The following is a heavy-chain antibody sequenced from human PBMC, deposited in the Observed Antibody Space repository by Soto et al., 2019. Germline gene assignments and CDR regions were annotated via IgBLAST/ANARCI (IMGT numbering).Heavy chain of an antibody. Sequence: VQLVESGGGVVQPGRSLRLSCAASGFTFSSYGMHWVRQAPGKGLEWVAVISYDGSNKYYADSVKGRFTISRDNSKNTLYLQMNSLRAEDTAVYYCAKDHEYNWNSYYYYYMDVWGKGTTVTVSS. CDR1: GFTFSSYG. V-gene: IGHV3-30*18. D-gene: IGHD1-20*01. CDR3: AKDHEYNWNSYYYYYMDV. J-gene: IGHJ6*03. CDR2: ISYDGSNK.